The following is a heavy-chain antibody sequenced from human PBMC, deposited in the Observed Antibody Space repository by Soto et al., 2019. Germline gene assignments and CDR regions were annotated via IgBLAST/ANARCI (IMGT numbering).Heavy chain of an antibody. V-gene: IGHV1-2*04. CDR3: ARGATVTSLYYYYYMDV. Sequence: ASVKVSCKASGYTFTVYYMHWVRQAPGQGLEWMGWINPNSGGTNYAQKFQGWVTMTRDTSISTAYMELSRLRSDDTAVYYCARGATVTSLYYYYYMDVWGKGTTVTVSS. CDR2: INPNSGGT. D-gene: IGHD4-17*01. J-gene: IGHJ6*03. CDR1: GYTFTVYY.